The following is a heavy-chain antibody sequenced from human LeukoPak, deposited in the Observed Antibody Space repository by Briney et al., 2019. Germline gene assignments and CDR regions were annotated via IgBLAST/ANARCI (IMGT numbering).Heavy chain of an antibody. CDR3: ARVRSGITGTTGAFDI. D-gene: IGHD1-7*01. V-gene: IGHV4-59*01. J-gene: IGHJ3*02. CDR1: GGSISSYY. CDR2: IYYSGST. Sequence: SETLSLTCTVSGGSISSYYWSWIRQPPGKGLEWIGYIYYSGSTNYNPSLKSRVTISVDTSKNQFSLKLSSVTAADTAVYYCARVRSGITGTTGAFDIWGQGTMVTVSS.